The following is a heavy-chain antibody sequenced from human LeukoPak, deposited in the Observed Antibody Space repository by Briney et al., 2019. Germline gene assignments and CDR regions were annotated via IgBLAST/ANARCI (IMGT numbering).Heavy chain of an antibody. J-gene: IGHJ4*02. CDR2: IYYSGST. CDR1: GGSISSYY. CDR3: ARVVRKYPFLGFDY. D-gene: IGHD3-3*01. V-gene: IGHV4-59*01. Sequence: SETLSLTCTVSGGSISSYYWSWIRQPPGKGLEWIGYIYYSGSTNYNPSLKSRVTISVDTSKNQFSLKLSSVTVADTAVYYCARVVRKYPFLGFDYWGQGTLVTVSS.